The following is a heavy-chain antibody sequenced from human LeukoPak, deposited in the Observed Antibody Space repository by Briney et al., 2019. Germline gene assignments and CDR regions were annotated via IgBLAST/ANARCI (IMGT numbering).Heavy chain of an antibody. CDR2: IYYSGST. J-gene: IGHJ4*02. V-gene: IGHV4-61*01. D-gene: IGHD3-10*01. CDR3: ARQLGRFGDRRDY. CDR1: GYSVSSVNS. Sequence: KPSETLSLTCTVSGYSVSSVNSWAWIRQPPGKSLEWIGYIYYSGSTNYNPSLKSRVTISVDTSKNQFSLKLSSVTAADTAVYYCARQLGRFGDRRDYWGQGTLVTVSS.